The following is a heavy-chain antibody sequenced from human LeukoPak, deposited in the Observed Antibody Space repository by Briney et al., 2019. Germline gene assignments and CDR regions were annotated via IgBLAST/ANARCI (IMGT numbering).Heavy chain of an antibody. V-gene: IGHV3-7*04. Sequence: GGSLRLSCAVSGFTFSNFWMSWVRQAPGRGLEWVANIHPEGNEKYHVESVKGRFTISRDNTKDLLFLQMNGLRGEDTAVYYCARGDDFSGDHWGQGTLVTVSS. J-gene: IGHJ4*02. CDR1: GFTFSNFW. D-gene: IGHD1-1*01. CDR2: IHPEGNEK. CDR3: ARGDDFSGDH.